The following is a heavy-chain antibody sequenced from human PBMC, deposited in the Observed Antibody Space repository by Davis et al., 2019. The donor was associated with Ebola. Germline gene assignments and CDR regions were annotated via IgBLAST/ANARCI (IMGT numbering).Heavy chain of an antibody. D-gene: IGHD3-16*01. Sequence: PGGSLRLSCAASGFTFSGSAMHWVRQASGKGLEWVGRIRSKANSYATAYAASVKGRFTISRDDSKKTAYLQMNSLKPEDTAVYYCTKGGGAGGREDDYWGQGTLVTVSS. V-gene: IGHV3-73*01. CDR2: IRSKANSYAT. CDR3: TKGGGAGGREDDY. J-gene: IGHJ4*02. CDR1: GFTFSGSA.